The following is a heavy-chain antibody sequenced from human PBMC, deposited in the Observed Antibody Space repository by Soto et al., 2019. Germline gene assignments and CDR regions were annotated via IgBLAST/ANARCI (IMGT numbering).Heavy chain of an antibody. CDR2: IYPADSDT. D-gene: IGHD2-2*01. Sequence: HGESLKISCKGSGYNFSGHWIGWVRQMPGKGLEWMGIIYPADSDTRYSPSFQGQVTISADKSISTAFLHWSSLKPTDTAMYYCARGTSTDYMDVWGTGTTVTVSS. V-gene: IGHV5-51*01. CDR3: ARGTSTDYMDV. CDR1: GYNFSGHW. J-gene: IGHJ6*03.